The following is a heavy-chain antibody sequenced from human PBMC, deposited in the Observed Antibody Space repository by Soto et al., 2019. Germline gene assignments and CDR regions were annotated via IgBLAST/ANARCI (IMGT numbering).Heavy chain of an antibody. V-gene: IGHV1-2*02. D-gene: IGHD6-19*01. J-gene: IGHJ4*02. CDR1: GYTFTGYY. CDR2: INPNSGGT. CDR3: ARFGRLWQWLSPGTHFDY. Sequence: QVQLVQSGAEVKKPGASVKVSCKASGYTFTGYYMHWVRQAPGQGLEWMGWINPNSGGTNYAQKFQDRVTMTRDTSISTAYMELSRLRSDDTAVYYCARFGRLWQWLSPGTHFDYWGQGTLVTVSS.